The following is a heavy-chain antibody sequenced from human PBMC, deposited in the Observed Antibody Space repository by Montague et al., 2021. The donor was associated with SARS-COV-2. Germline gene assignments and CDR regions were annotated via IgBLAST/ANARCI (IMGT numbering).Heavy chain of an antibody. Sequence: SETLSLTCAVDGGSFTGYSWNWFLQPPGKEREWIGAVKHPGGTTYNPSLQSRVTMSIVMSKKQFSLNLESVTAADTAVYYCARPVSSSWHRFEYWGQGTLVTVSS. CDR3: ARPVSSSWHRFEY. D-gene: IGHD2-15*01. J-gene: IGHJ4*02. CDR2: VKHPGGT. CDR1: GGSFTGYS. V-gene: IGHV4-34*01.